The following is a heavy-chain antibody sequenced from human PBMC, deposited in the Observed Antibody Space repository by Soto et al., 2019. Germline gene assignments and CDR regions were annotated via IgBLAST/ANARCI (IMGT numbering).Heavy chain of an antibody. CDR1: GFTFSSYA. V-gene: IGHV3-23*01. CDR2: ISGSGAST. D-gene: IGHD3-9*01. CDR3: AHFDWFIDY. J-gene: IGHJ4*02. Sequence: GGSLRLSCAASGFTFSSYAMSWIRQAPGKGLEWVSAISGSGASTYYADSVKGRFTISRDNSKNTLYLQMNSLRAEDTAVYYCAHFDWFIDYWGQGTLVTVSS.